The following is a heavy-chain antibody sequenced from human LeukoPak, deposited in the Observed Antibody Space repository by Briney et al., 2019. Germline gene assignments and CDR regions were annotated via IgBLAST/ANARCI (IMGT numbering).Heavy chain of an antibody. J-gene: IGHJ4*02. CDR1: GFTFSTYV. CDR2: ISSNGDNA. V-gene: IGHV3-64D*06. Sequence: GGSLRLSCSVPGFTFSTYVMHWVRQAPGKGLEYVSAISSNGDNAYYADSVKGRFTISRDNSKNTLYLQMSSLRADDTAVYYCVRGTGYWGQGTLVTVSS. CDR3: VRGTGY.